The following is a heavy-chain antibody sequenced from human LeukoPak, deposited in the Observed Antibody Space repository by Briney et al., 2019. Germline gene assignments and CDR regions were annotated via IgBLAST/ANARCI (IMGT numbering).Heavy chain of an antibody. J-gene: IGHJ4*02. CDR1: GYTFTSYD. CDR2: MDPNAGNT. V-gene: IGHV1-8*01. CDR3: ARGFLCRNSVF. Sequence: ASVKVSCKAAGYTFTSYDLNRGRDASGQGLEWMGWMDPNAGNTDYTQKFQGRVTMTRNTSTSTAYLELRSLRSEDTAVDYCARGFLCRNSVFWGKVTLVTVSS. D-gene: IGHD2/OR15-2a*01.